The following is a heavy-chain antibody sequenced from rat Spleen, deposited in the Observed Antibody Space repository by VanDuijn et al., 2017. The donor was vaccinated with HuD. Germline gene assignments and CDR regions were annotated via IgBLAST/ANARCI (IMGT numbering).Heavy chain of an antibody. J-gene: IGHJ2*01. CDR2: IWTGGNT. V-gene: IGHV2-72*01. Sequence: QVQLKESGPGLVQPSQTLSLTCTVSGFSLSSYHVSWIRQPPGKSLVWMGTIWTGGNTNYYSAVQSRLTISRDTSKSQVFLKMNSLQPEDTGTYYCARHLHPLYFDYWGQGVMVTVSS. CDR3: ARHLHPLYFDY. CDR1: GFSLSSYH. D-gene: IGHD3-8*01.